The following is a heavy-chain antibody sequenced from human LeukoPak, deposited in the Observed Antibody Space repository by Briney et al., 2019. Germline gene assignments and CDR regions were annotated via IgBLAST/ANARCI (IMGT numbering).Heavy chain of an antibody. Sequence: GGSLRLSGAASGFTFSSYGMHWVRQAPGKGLEWVAVISYDGSKKYYADSVKGRFTISRDNSKNTLYLQMNSLRAEDTAVYYCARGSIAAAGSSKGYMDVWGKGTTVTVSS. V-gene: IGHV3-30*19. J-gene: IGHJ6*03. CDR1: GFTFSSYG. D-gene: IGHD6-13*01. CDR3: ARGSIAAAGSSKGYMDV. CDR2: ISYDGSKK.